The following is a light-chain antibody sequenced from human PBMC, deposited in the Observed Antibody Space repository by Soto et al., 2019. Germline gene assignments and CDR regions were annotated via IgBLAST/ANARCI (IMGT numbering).Light chain of an antibody. Sequence: QSVLTQPASLSGSPGQSITISCTGTANDIGLYSFVSWYEQHPGKAPKLIIYQASHRPSGVSDRFSGSKSGTTASLTISGLQAEDEADYYCSSFTADTTVVFGGGTQLTVL. CDR3: SSFTADTTVV. V-gene: IGLV2-14*01. J-gene: IGLJ2*01. CDR1: ANDIGLYSF. CDR2: QAS.